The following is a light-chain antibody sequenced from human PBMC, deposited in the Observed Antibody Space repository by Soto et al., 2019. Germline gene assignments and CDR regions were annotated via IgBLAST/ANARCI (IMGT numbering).Light chain of an antibody. CDR2: KAS. CDR1: QSISSW. Sequence: DIQMTQSPSTLSASVGDRVTITRRASQSISSWLAWYQQKPGKAPKLLIYKASSLESGVPSRFRRNRSGAEFTPPLSSLEPDAFSTYYRQKYNSYPFTFGPGTKVDIK. CDR3: QKYNSYPFT. J-gene: IGKJ3*01. V-gene: IGKV1-5*03.